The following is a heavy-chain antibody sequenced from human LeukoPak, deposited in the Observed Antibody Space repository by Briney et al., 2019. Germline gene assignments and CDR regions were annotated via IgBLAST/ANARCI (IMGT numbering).Heavy chain of an antibody. CDR1: GGSISSYY. J-gene: IGHJ4*02. CDR2: IYYSGST. V-gene: IGHV4-59*01. CDR3: ARGIDILTGYPSYYFDY. Sequence: SETLSLTCTVSGGSISSYYWSWIRQPPGKGLEWIGYIYYSGSTNYNPSLKSRVTISVDTSKNQFSLKLSSVTAAGTAVYYCARGIDILTGYPSYYFDYWGQGTLVTVSS. D-gene: IGHD3-9*01.